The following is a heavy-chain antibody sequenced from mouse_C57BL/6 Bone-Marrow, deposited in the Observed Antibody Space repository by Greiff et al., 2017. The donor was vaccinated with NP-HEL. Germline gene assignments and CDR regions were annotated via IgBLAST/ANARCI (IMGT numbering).Heavy chain of an antibody. J-gene: IGHJ3*01. Sequence: EVQGVESGGGLVQPGGSLSLSCAASGFTFTDYYMSWVRQPPGKALAWFGFIRNKANGYTTEYSASVKGRFTISRDNAQSILYLQMNARRAEDSATYYCERGGRAWFAYWGQGTLVTVSA. CDR3: ERGGRAWFAY. V-gene: IGHV7-3*01. CDR2: IRNKANGYTT. CDR1: GFTFTDYY.